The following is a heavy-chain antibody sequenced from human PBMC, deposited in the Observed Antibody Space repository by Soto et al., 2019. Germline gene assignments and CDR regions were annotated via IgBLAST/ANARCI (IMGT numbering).Heavy chain of an antibody. CDR1: GGTFSSYA. CDR3: ARGPLVTTYNWFEP. V-gene: IGHV1-69*01. CDR2: LIPIFGTA. Sequence: QVQLVQSGAEVKKPGSSVKVSCKASGGTFSSYAISWVRQAPGQGLEWMGGLIPIFGTANYAQKFQGRVTIAADESTNTASMELSSLRSEDTSVYYCARGPLVTTYNWFEPWGQGTLVTVSS. D-gene: IGHD2-21*02. J-gene: IGHJ5*02.